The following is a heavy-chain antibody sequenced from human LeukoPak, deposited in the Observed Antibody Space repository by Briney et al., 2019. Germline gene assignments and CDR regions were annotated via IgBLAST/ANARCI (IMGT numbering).Heavy chain of an antibody. D-gene: IGHD6-13*01. J-gene: IGHJ4*02. CDR1: GFTFSSYT. CDR3: AKGPKQLLVGSRGYYFDS. CDR2: ISGSGDRR. V-gene: IGHV3-23*01. Sequence: GGSLRLSCAASGFTFSSYTMNWVRQAPGKGLEWVSAISGSGDRRNYADSVKGRFTISRDISKNTLYLQMNSLRAEDTAVYYCAKGPKQLLVGSRGYYFDSWGQGTLVTVSS.